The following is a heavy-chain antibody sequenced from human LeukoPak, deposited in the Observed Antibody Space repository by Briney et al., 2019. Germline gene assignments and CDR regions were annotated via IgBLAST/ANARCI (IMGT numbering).Heavy chain of an antibody. CDR3: ARRPRDSSGYHLGAFHA. D-gene: IGHD3-22*01. CDR1: GFTFGSYA. J-gene: IGHJ3*01. Sequence: GGSLRLSCEASGFTFGSYAMTWVRQAPGKGLDWVSVIGASGADTYYADSVKGRFTISRDNAKNTLYLHMSSLRAEDTAVYFCARRPRDSSGYHLGAFHAWGQGTTVTVSS. CDR2: IGASGADT. V-gene: IGHV3-23*01.